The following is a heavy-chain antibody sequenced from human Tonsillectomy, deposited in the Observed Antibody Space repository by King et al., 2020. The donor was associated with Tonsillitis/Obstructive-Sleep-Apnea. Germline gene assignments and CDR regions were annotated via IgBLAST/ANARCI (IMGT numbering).Heavy chain of an antibody. V-gene: IGHV4-39*01. J-gene: IGHJ5*02. D-gene: IGHD6-19*01. CDR1: GGSISSSSYY. CDR3: ARRDSSGWYGKRGGGLNWFDP. CDR2: IYYSGST. Sequence: QLQESGPGLVKPSETLSLTCTVSGGSISSSSYYWGWIRQPPGKGLEWIGSIYYSGSTYYNPSLKSRVTISVDTSKNQFSLKLSSVTAADTAVYYCARRDSSGWYGKRGGGLNWFDPWGQGTLVTVSS.